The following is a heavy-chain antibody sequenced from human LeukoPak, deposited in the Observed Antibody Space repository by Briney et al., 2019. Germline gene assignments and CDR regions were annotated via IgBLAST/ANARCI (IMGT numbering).Heavy chain of an antibody. CDR2: IYHSGST. Sequence: DPSGTLSLTCAVSGGSISSSNWWSWVRQPPGKGLEWIGEIYHSGSTNYNPFLKSRVTISVDKSKNQFSLKLSSVTAADTAVYYCARVGAARIAVAGFLDYWGQGTLVTVSS. CDR3: ARVGAARIAVAGFLDY. V-gene: IGHV4-4*02. D-gene: IGHD6-19*01. J-gene: IGHJ4*02. CDR1: GGSISSSNW.